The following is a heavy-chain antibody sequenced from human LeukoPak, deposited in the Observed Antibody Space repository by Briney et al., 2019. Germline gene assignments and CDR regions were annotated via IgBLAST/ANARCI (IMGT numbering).Heavy chain of an antibody. CDR3: ARTEQQLVSYFDY. Sequence: GGSLRLSCAASGFTFSSYAMSWVRQAPGKGLEWVSAISGSGGSTYYADSVKGRFTISRDNSKNTLYLQMNSLRAEDTAVYYCARTEQQLVSYFDYWGQGTLVTVSS. D-gene: IGHD6-13*01. CDR1: GFTFSSYA. V-gene: IGHV3-23*01. J-gene: IGHJ4*02. CDR2: ISGSGGST.